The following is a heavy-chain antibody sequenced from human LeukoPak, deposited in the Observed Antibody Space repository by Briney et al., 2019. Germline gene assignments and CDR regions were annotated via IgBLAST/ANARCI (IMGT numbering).Heavy chain of an antibody. CDR1: GFTFCDDA. CDR2: ISNKGFGGPT. D-gene: IGHD3-3*01. Sequence: GGSLRLSCTASGFTFCDDAMSWVRQAPGKGLEWIGFISNKGFGGPTEYAASVKGRFIISRGDSVSVSYLQMISLKTEVTAVYFCTRELNYDCWSALGAFDIWGQGTMVTVSS. CDR3: TRELNYDCWSALGAFDI. V-gene: IGHV3-49*04. J-gene: IGHJ3*02.